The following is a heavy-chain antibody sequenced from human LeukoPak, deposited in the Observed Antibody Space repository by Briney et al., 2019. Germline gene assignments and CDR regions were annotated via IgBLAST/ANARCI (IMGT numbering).Heavy chain of an antibody. J-gene: IGHJ6*03. CDR2: INPNSGGT. Sequence: GASVKVSCKASGYTFTGYYMHWVRQAPGQGLEWMGWINPNSGGTNYAQKFQGRVTMTRDTSISTAYMELSRLRSDDTAVYYCARDFNGGKGYYYMDVWGKGTTVTVSS. V-gene: IGHV1-2*02. CDR3: ARDFNGGKGYYYMDV. CDR1: GYTFTGYY. D-gene: IGHD4-23*01.